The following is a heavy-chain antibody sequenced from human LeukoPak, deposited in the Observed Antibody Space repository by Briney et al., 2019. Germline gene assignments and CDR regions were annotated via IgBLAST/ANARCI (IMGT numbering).Heavy chain of an antibody. J-gene: IGHJ4*02. D-gene: IGHD6-13*01. CDR1: GGSFSGYY. Sequence: PSETLSLTXAVYGGSFSGYYWSWIRQPPGKGLEWIGEINHSGSTNYNPSLKSRVTISVDTSKNQFSLKLSSVTAADTAVYYCARAQIAAAGPAHFDYWGQGTLVTVSS. CDR2: INHSGST. V-gene: IGHV4-34*01. CDR3: ARAQIAAAGPAHFDY.